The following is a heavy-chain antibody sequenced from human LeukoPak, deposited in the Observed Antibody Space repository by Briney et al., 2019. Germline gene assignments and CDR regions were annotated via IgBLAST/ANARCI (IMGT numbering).Heavy chain of an antibody. Sequence: SETLSLTCTVSGGSISSGDYYWSWIRQPPGKGLEWIGYIYYSGSTNYNPSLKSRVTISVDTSKTQFSLKLSSVTAADTAVYYCARDGLYYDSSGLLLWGQGTLVTVSS. CDR3: ARDGLYYDSSGLLL. V-gene: IGHV4-61*08. CDR1: GGSISSGDYY. D-gene: IGHD3-22*01. CDR2: IYYSGST. J-gene: IGHJ4*02.